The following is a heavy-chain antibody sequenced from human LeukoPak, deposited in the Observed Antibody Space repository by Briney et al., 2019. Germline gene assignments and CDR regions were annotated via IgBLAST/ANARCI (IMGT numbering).Heavy chain of an antibody. D-gene: IGHD2-2*02. Sequence: SETLSLTCTVSGGSISSSSYYWGWIRQPPGKGLEWIGSIYYSGSTYYNPSLKSRVTISVDTSKNQFSLKLSSVTAADTAVYYCARPKNRSTSCYTDWGQGTLVTVSS. CDR1: GGSISSSSYY. CDR3: ARPKNRSTSCYTD. V-gene: IGHV4-39*01. J-gene: IGHJ4*02. CDR2: IYYSGST.